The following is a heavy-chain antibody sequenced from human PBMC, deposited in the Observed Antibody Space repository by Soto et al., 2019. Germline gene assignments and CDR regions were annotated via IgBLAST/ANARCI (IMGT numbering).Heavy chain of an antibody. CDR1: GGSFSSYY. CDR2: INHSGST. D-gene: IGHD6-13*01. J-gene: IGHJ2*01. CDR3: ARRGRAAAGNWYFDL. Sequence: QVQLQQWGAGLLKPPETLSLTCAVYGGSFSSYYWSWIRQPPGRGLEWIGEINHSGSTNYNPSLKIRVTISVDMSKNQFALKLSSVTAADTAVYYCARRGRAAAGNWYFDLWGRGTLVTVSS. V-gene: IGHV4-34*01.